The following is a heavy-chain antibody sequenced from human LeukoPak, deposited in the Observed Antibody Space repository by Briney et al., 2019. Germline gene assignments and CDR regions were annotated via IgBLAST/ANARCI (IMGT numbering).Heavy chain of an antibody. J-gene: IGHJ4*02. V-gene: IGHV3-23*01. CDR1: GFTFSSHA. CDR3: AKDPFLVGATNFDY. CDR2: IRVSGGST. D-gene: IGHD1-26*01. Sequence: GGALRLFCAASGFTFSSHALSWVPQAPGKGLEWVSAIRVSGGSTYYADSVKGRFTISRDNSKNTLYLQMNSLRAEDTAVYYCAKDPFLVGATNFDYWGQGTLVTVSS.